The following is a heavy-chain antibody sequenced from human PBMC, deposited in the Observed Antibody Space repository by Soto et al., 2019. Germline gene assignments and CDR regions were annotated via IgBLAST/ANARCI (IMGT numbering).Heavy chain of an antibody. V-gene: IGHV6-1*01. CDR3: ASGLGRRGSGWHRGMDV. CDR2: TYYRSKWYN. D-gene: IGHD6-19*01. CDR1: GDSVSSNSAA. Sequence: QTLSLTCAISGDSVSSNSAAWNWIRQSPSRGLEWLGRTYYRSKWYNDYAVSVKSRITINPDTSKNQFSLQLNSVTPEDTAVYYCASGLGRRGSGWHRGMDVWGQGNTV. J-gene: IGHJ6*02.